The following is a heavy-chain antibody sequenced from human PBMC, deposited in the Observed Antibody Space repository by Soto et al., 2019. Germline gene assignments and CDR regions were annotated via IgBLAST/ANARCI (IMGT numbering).Heavy chain of an antibody. D-gene: IGHD3-9*01. Sequence: SETLSLTCTVSGGSVSSGSYYWSWIQQPPGKGLEWIGYIYYSGSTNYNPSLKSRVTISVDTSKNQFSLKLSSVTAADTAVYYCAREWGYDILTGYYGGVDYWGQGTLVTVSS. J-gene: IGHJ4*02. V-gene: IGHV4-61*01. CDR3: AREWGYDILTGYYGGVDY. CDR1: GGSVSSGSYY. CDR2: IYYSGST.